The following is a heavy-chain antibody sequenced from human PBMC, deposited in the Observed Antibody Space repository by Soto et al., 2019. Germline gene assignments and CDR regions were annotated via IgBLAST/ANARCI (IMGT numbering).Heavy chain of an antibody. V-gene: IGHV3-30*18. Sequence: GGSLRLSCAASGFTFSSYGMHWVRQAPGKGLEWVAVISYDGSNKYYADSVKGRFTISRDNSKNTLYLQMNSLGAEDTAVYYCAKDLNWEGIAVAGTNYYYGMDVWGQGTTVTVSS. D-gene: IGHD6-19*01. CDR1: GFTFSSYG. J-gene: IGHJ6*02. CDR3: AKDLNWEGIAVAGTNYYYGMDV. CDR2: ISYDGSNK.